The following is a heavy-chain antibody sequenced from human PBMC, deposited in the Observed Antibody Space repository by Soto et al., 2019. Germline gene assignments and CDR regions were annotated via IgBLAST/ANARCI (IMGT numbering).Heavy chain of an antibody. D-gene: IGHD1-7*01. CDR2: IYSGGST. V-gene: IGHV3-66*01. CDR3: ARAFMELRHNWFDP. CDR1: GFTVSSNY. J-gene: IGHJ5*02. Sequence: GGSLRLSCAASGFTVSSNYMSWVRQAPGKGLEWVSVIYSGGSTYYADSVKGRFTISRDNSKNTLYLQMNSLRAEDTAVYYCARAFMELRHNWFDPWGQGTLVTVSS.